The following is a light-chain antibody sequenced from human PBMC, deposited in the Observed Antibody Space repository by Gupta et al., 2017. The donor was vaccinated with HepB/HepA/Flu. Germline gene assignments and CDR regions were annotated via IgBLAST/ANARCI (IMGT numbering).Light chain of an antibody. V-gene: IGKV1-39*01. Sequence: IQMTQSPSPLSASVGDRVTITCRASQSVSRYLNWYQQKPGEVPKLLIYVASNLQSGVPSRFSGSGSGTDFTFTISSLQPEDYATYYCQQSYYIPLTFGGGTRVENK. J-gene: IGKJ4*01. CDR3: QQSYYIPLT. CDR2: VAS. CDR1: QSVSRY.